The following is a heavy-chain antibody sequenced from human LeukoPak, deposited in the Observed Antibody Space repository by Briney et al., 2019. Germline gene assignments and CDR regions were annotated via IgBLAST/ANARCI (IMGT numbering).Heavy chain of an antibody. Sequence: SETLSLTCAVYGGSFSGYYWSWIRQPPGKGLEWIGEINHSGSTNYNPSLKSRVTISVDTSKNQFSLKLSSVTAADTAVYYCARSAGYSSSWCFDYWGQGTLVTVSS. D-gene: IGHD6-13*01. CDR3: ARSAGYSSSWCFDY. CDR1: GGSFSGYY. CDR2: INHSGST. J-gene: IGHJ4*02. V-gene: IGHV4-34*01.